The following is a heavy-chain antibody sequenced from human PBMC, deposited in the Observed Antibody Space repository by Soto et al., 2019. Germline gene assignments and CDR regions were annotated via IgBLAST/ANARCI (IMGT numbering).Heavy chain of an antibody. V-gene: IGHV3-21*01. J-gene: IGHJ5*01. CDR3: AGGTAEGRVGNWLES. D-gene: IGHD2-15*01. Sequence: PXGSLRLSCAAAGFTFSRNGMNWLRQAPGKELYWVASIISSTSYVYYADSVKGRFSTSRDNAKKILYLEMCGLRTEDTAVYYYAGGTAEGRVGNWLESWGQGSLVTVSS. CDR2: IISSTSYV. CDR1: GFTFSRNG.